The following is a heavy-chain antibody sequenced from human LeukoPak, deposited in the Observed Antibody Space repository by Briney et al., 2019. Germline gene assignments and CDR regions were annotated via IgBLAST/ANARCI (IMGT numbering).Heavy chain of an antibody. CDR2: IIPNHGIA. Sequence: ASVKLSCKSSAAAFSSYAISWVRHPPAQGLEWMGRIIPNHGIANNAQKFAGRVTIKADKSTGTAYMALSSLRSEETAVYYCERGARFWGWEKYYYYYGMDVWGQGTTVTVSS. CDR3: ERGARFWGWEKYYYYYGMDV. V-gene: IGHV1-69*04. D-gene: IGHD3-3*01. CDR1: AAAFSSYA. J-gene: IGHJ6*02.